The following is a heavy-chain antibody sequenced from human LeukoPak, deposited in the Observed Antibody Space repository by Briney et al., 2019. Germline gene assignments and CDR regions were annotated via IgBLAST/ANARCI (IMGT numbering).Heavy chain of an antibody. J-gene: IGHJ5*02. D-gene: IGHD6-25*01. CDR2: TYYRSKLYN. Sequence: SQTLSLTCAVSGDILSRNTAAWHWIRHSPSRGLEWLGRTYYRSKLYNDYAPSVKNRIIINPDTSKNQISLQLNSVIPEDTAVYYWAREGPGGGFAPWGQGTLVTVSS. V-gene: IGHV6-1*01. CDR3: AREGPGGGFAP. CDR1: GDILSRNTAA.